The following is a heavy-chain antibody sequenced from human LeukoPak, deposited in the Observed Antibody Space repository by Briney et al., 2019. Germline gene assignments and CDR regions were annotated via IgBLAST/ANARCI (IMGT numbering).Heavy chain of an antibody. CDR1: GFTFSDYY. Sequence: GGSLRLSCAASGFTFSDYYMSWIRQAPGKGLEWVSSISRSSSYIYYADSVKGRFTISRDNAKNSLYLQMNSLRAEDTAVYYCARDLATVTTLHRVGSSCFDYWGQGTLVTVSS. J-gene: IGHJ4*02. V-gene: IGHV3-11*06. D-gene: IGHD4-17*01. CDR2: ISRSSSYI. CDR3: ARDLATVTTLHRVGSSCFDY.